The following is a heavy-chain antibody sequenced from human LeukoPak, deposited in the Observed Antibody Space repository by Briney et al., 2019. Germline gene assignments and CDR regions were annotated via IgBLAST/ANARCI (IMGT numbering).Heavy chain of an antibody. Sequence: GSLRLSCAASGFTFDAYAMHWVRPAPGEGLEWVSLISGDGGTTYYADSVKGRFTISRDNSKNSLYLQMNSLRTEDTALYYCAKALSTITWFDSWGQGTLVTVSS. CDR2: ISGDGGTT. D-gene: IGHD5/OR15-5a*01. J-gene: IGHJ5*01. CDR1: GFTFDAYA. V-gene: IGHV3-43*02. CDR3: AKALSTITWFDS.